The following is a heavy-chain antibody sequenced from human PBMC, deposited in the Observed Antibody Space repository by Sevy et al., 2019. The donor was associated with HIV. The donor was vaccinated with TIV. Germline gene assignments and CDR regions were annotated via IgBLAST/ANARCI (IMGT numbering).Heavy chain of an antibody. CDR3: ARVRDRYCSGASCYYGYFFDY. D-gene: IGHD2-15*01. V-gene: IGHV3-48*01. CDR2: ISDRSDTI. CDR1: GFIFSNYY. Sequence: GGCLRLSCAASGFIFSNYYMTWVRQAPGKGLEWVSYISDRSDTISYADSVKGRFTISRDNAKNALYLQMSSLRGEDTAVYYCARVRDRYCSGASCYYGYFFDYWGQGTLVTVSS. J-gene: IGHJ4*02.